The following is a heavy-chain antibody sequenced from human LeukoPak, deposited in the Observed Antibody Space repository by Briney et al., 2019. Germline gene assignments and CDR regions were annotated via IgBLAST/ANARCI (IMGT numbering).Heavy chain of an antibody. CDR3: ARDSTPGY. Sequence: SETLSLTCTVSGYSISSGYYWGWIRQPPGKGLEWIGSVYHSGNTYYNPSLKSRATMSVETSKNQFSLKLRSVTAPNTAVYYCARDSTPGYWGQGTLVTVSS. J-gene: IGHJ4*02. CDR2: VYHSGNT. CDR1: GYSISSGYY. V-gene: IGHV4-38-2*02.